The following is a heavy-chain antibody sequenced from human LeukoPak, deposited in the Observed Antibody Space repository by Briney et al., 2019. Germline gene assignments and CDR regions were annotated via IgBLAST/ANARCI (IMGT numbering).Heavy chain of an antibody. V-gene: IGHV3-53*01. Sequence: PGGSLRLSCAASGFTVSSNYMSWVRQAPGKGLEWVSVIYSGGSTYYADSVKGRFAISRDNSKSTLYLQMNSLRAEDTAVYYCARGRYGDDYYYMDVWGKGTTVTISS. CDR2: IYSGGST. D-gene: IGHD4-17*01. CDR1: GFTVSSNY. CDR3: ARGRYGDDYYYMDV. J-gene: IGHJ6*03.